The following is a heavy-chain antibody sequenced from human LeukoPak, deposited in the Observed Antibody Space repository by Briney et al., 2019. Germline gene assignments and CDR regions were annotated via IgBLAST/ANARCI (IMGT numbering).Heavy chain of an antibody. Sequence: PGGSLRLSCAASGFTFSSYGMHWVRQAPGKGLEWVAFIRYDGSNKYYADSVKGRFTISRDNSKNTLYLQMNSLRAEDTAVYYCANEQRSYDFWSGYYDYYYYMDVWGKGTTVTVSS. V-gene: IGHV3-30*02. J-gene: IGHJ6*03. CDR1: GFTFSSYG. CDR3: ANEQRSYDFWSGYYDYYYYMDV. CDR2: IRYDGSNK. D-gene: IGHD3-3*01.